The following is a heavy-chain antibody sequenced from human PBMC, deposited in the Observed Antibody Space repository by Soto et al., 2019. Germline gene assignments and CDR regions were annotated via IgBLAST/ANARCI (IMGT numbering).Heavy chain of an antibody. Sequence: QVQLQESGPGLVKPSETLSLTCTVSGGSVSSGSYYWSWIRQPPGKGLEWIGYIYYSGSTNYNPSLKSRVTISVDTSKNQFSLKLSSVTAADTAVDYCARVLVGGSYYLDYWGQGTLVTVSS. D-gene: IGHD1-26*01. J-gene: IGHJ4*02. CDR1: GGSVSSGSYY. CDR2: IYYSGST. V-gene: IGHV4-61*01. CDR3: ARVLVGGSYYLDY.